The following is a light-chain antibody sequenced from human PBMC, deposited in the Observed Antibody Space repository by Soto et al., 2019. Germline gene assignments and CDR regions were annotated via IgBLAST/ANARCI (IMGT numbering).Light chain of an antibody. J-gene: IGKJ1*01. Sequence: EIVLTQSPGTLSLYPGERATLSCRASQSVRSRYLAWYQQKPGQAPRLLIYGSSSRPPGIPDRVSGSGSGTEFTLTISRLEPEDFAVYYCQQYGTSPQTFGQGTKVDIK. CDR3: QQYGTSPQT. CDR1: QSVRSRY. CDR2: GSS. V-gene: IGKV3-20*01.